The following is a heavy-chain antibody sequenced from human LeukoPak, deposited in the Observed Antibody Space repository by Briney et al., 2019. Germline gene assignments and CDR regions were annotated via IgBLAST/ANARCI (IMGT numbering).Heavy chain of an antibody. CDR1: GYTFTSYA. V-gene: IGHV7-4-1*02. CDR3: ARDEEYYYDSSGYPGAFDI. D-gene: IGHD3-22*01. CDR2: INTNTGNP. Sequence: ASVKVSCKASGYTFTSYAMNWVRQAPGQGLEWMGWINTNTGNPTYAQGFTGRFVFSLDTSVSTAYLQISSLKAEDTAVYYCARDEEYYYDSSGYPGAFDIWGQGTMVTISS. J-gene: IGHJ3*02.